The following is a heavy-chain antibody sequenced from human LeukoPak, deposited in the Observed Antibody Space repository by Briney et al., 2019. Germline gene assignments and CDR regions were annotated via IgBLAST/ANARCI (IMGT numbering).Heavy chain of an antibody. CDR1: GGSFSGYY. Sequence: NPSETLSLTCAVYGGSFSGYYWSWIRQPPGKGLEWIGYIYYSGSTNYNPSLKSRVTISVDTSKNQFSLKLSSVTAADTAVYYCARYGSGSSGLDYWGQGTLVTVSS. CDR3: ARYGSGSSGLDY. CDR2: IYYSGST. J-gene: IGHJ4*02. D-gene: IGHD3-10*01. V-gene: IGHV4-59*01.